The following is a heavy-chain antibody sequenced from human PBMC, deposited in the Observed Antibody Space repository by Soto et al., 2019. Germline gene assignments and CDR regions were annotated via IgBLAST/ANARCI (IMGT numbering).Heavy chain of an antibody. Sequence: PSETLSLTCSVSGDSVSRSENYWSWVRQAPGKGPESMGYIFHTGSAHYNPSLKSRLTMSIDTSENQFSLELSSVTAADTAVYFCARYNLLWFDSWGQGILVTVSS. CDR1: GDSVSRSENY. V-gene: IGHV4-30-4*08. CDR2: IFHTGSA. CDR3: ARYNLLWFDS. D-gene: IGHD1-1*01. J-gene: IGHJ5*01.